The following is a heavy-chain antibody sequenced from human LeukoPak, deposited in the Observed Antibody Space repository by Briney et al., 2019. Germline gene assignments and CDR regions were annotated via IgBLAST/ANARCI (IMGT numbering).Heavy chain of an antibody. V-gene: IGHV1-2*02. D-gene: IGHD2-8*01. CDR3: ASSLYCTNIITCYASALDY. Sequence: ASVKVSCKASGYTFTGFHVHWLRQAPGPGLEWMGWINPNSGDTEYAQRVQGRVTLTRDTSISTAYMELCSLASDDTALYYCASSLYCTNIITCYASALDYWGQGSPVTVSS. CDR1: GYTFTGFH. CDR2: INPNSGDT. J-gene: IGHJ4*02.